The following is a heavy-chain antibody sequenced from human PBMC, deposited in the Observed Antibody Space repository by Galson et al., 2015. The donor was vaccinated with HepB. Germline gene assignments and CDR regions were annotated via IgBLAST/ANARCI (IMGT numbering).Heavy chain of an antibody. CDR1: GFTFSNAW. D-gene: IGHD1-14*01. V-gene: IGHV3-15*07. CDR2: IKSKTDGGTT. J-gene: IGHJ6*02. CDR3: TTDRYYYGMDV. Sequence: SLRLSCAASGFTFSNAWMNWVRQAPGKGLEWVGRIKSKTDGGTTDNAAPVKGRFTISRDDSKNTLYLQMNSLKTEDTAVYYCTTDRYYYGMDVWGQGTKVTVSS.